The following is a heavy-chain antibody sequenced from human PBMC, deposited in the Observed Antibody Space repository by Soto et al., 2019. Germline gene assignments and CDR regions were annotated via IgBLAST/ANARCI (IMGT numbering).Heavy chain of an antibody. CDR1: GFTFSSYA. CDR2: ISDSGGST. J-gene: IGHJ6*02. CDR3: AKDPGYSYGFPYYYGMDV. V-gene: IGHV3-23*01. D-gene: IGHD5-18*01. Sequence: PGGSLRLSCAASGFTFSSYAMSWVRQAPGKGLEWVSAISDSGGSTYYADSVKGRFTISRDNSKNTLYLQMNSLRAEDTAVYYCAKDPGYSYGFPYYYGMDVWGQGTTVTVSS.